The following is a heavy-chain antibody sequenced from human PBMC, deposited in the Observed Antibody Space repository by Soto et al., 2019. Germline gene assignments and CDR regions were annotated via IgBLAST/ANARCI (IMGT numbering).Heavy chain of an antibody. CDR3: ARPSSKVRGIIPSFDI. CDR1: GFTFSSYG. Sequence: VQLVESGGGVVQPGRSLRLSCAASGFTFSSYGMYWVRQAPGKGLEWVAVIWYDGGIKYYADSVKGRFTISRDNSKNTLSLEMNSLRAEDTAVYFCARPSSKVRGIIPSFDIWGQGTVVTVSS. CDR2: IWYDGGIK. J-gene: IGHJ3*02. V-gene: IGHV3-33*01. D-gene: IGHD3-10*01.